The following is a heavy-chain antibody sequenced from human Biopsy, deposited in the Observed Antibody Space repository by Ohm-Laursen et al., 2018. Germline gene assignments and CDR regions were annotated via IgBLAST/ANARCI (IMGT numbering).Heavy chain of an antibody. V-gene: IGHV4-61*01. Sequence: SETLSLTCTVSGASVSSGSYDWSWIRQPPGKGLEWIGNIYNDVSTKYNPSLRSRVTISADKSANQFSLKLRSVTAADTALYYCARGYAGLYEAFDFWGQGTVVTVAS. CDR1: GASVSSGSYD. D-gene: IGHD5-18*01. CDR2: IYNDVST. CDR3: ARGYAGLYEAFDF. J-gene: IGHJ3*01.